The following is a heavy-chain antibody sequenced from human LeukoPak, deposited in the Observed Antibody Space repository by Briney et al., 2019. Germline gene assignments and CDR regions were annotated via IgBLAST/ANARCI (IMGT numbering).Heavy chain of an antibody. J-gene: IGHJ3*02. D-gene: IGHD3-22*01. Sequence: PGRSLRLSCAASGFTFDDYAMHWVRQAPGKGLEWVSGISWNSGSIGYADSVKGRFTISRDNAKNCLYLQMNSLRAEDTALYYCAKGQHYYDSSGYYLGHDAFDIWGQGTMVTVSS. CDR3: AKGQHYYDSSGYYLGHDAFDI. CDR1: GFTFDDYA. V-gene: IGHV3-9*01. CDR2: ISWNSGSI.